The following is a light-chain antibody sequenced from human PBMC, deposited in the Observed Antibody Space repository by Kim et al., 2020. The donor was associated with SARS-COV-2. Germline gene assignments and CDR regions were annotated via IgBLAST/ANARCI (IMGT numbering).Light chain of an antibody. CDR3: QAWDSSTEV. Sequence: SYELTQPPSVSVSPGQTASITCSGDKLGDKYVCGYQQKPGQSPVLVIYQDSKRPSGIPERFSGSNSGNTATLTISGTQAMDEADYYCQAWDSSTEVFGTGTKVTVL. CDR2: QDS. V-gene: IGLV3-1*01. J-gene: IGLJ1*01. CDR1: KLGDKY.